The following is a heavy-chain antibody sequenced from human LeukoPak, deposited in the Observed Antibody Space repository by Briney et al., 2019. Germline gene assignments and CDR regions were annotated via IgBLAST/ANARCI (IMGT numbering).Heavy chain of an antibody. CDR3: ARMSGSHIDY. D-gene: IGHD1-26*01. CDR1: GFTFSRYA. Sequence: PGGSLRLSCAASGFTFSRYAMHWVRQAPGKGLEWVAVISYDGSNKYYADSVKGRFTISRDNSKNTLDLQMDSLRAEDTAVYYCARMSGSHIDYWGQGTLVTVSS. J-gene: IGHJ4*02. V-gene: IGHV3-30-3*01. CDR2: ISYDGSNK.